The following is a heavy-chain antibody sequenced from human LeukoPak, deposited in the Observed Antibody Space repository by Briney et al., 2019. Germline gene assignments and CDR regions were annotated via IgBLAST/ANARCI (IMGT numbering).Heavy chain of an antibody. J-gene: IGHJ3*02. D-gene: IGHD2-2*02. CDR1: GYTFTGYY. CDR3: ARALYWRSTRWYTAGLLPSLAGAFDI. Sequence: ASVKVSCKASGYTFTGYYMHWVRQAPGQGLEWMGGIIPIFGTANYAQKFQGRVTITTDESKSTAYMELSSLRSEDTAVYYCARALYWRSTRWYTAGLLPSLAGAFDIWGQGTMVTVSS. V-gene: IGHV1-69*05. CDR2: IIPIFGTA.